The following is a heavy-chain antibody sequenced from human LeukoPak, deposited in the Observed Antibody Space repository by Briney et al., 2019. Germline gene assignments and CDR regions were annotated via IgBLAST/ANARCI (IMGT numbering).Heavy chain of an antibody. CDR1: GFTFSSYA. Sequence: GGSLRLSCAASGFTFSSYAMRWVRQAPGKGLEYVSAISSNGGSTYYANSVKGRFTISRDNSKNTLYLQMGSLRAEDMAVYYCARVGGYYYDSNGYSDWGQGTLVTVSS. CDR2: ISSNGGST. J-gene: IGHJ4*02. CDR3: ARVGGYYYDSNGYSD. D-gene: IGHD3-22*01. V-gene: IGHV3-64*01.